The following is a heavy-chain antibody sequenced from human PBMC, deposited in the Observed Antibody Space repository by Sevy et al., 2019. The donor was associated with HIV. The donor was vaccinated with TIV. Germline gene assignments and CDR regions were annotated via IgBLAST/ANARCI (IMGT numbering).Heavy chain of an antibody. CDR3: ARDLIEYQMLTFDY. CDR1: GYTFTNYY. D-gene: IGHD3-16*01. Sequence: ASVKVSCKASGYTFTNYYIHWVRQTPGQGLEWMGWINPNSGATNYAQKFQGRVTMTRDTSISTAYMEQGRLRSDDTALFYCARDLIEYQMLTFDYWGQGTLVTVSS. V-gene: IGHV1-2*02. J-gene: IGHJ4*02. CDR2: INPNSGAT.